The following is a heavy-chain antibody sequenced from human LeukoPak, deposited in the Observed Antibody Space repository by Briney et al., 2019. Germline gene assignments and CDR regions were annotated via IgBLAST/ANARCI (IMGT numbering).Heavy chain of an antibody. CDR1: GFNFSSYA. CDR3: ARTTYYYDSSGYRLEYFQH. Sequence: GGSLRLSCAASGFNFSSYAMSWVRQAPGKGLEWVSAISGSGGSTNYADSVKGRFTISRDNSKNTLYLQMNSLRAEDTAVYYCARTTYYYDSSGYRLEYFQHWGQGTLVTVSS. V-gene: IGHV3-23*01. J-gene: IGHJ1*01. D-gene: IGHD3-22*01. CDR2: ISGSGGST.